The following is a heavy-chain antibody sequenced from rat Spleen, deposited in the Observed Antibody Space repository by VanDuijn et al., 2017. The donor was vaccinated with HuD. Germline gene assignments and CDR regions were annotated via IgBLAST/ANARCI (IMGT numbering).Heavy chain of an antibody. V-gene: IGHV2-43*01. CDR1: GFSLTSYH. J-gene: IGHJ2*01. CDR2: IWTGGST. CDR3: ARDQDY. Sequence: QVQLKESGPGLVQPSQTLSLTCTVSGFSLTSYHVSWVRQPPGKGLEWMGVIWTGGSTAYNSLLKPRLSISRDISKSQVFLKMNSLQTEDTATYYCARDQDYWGQGVMVTVSS.